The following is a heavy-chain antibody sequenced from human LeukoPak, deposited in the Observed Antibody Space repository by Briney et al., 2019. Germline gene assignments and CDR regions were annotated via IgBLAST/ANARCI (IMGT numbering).Heavy chain of an antibody. CDR1: GGTFSSYA. CDR3: ARDYRRLLRGTKLAERSQNWFDP. J-gene: IGHJ5*02. CDR2: IIPIFGTA. D-gene: IGHD3-10*01. Sequence: EASVKVSCKASGGTFSSYAISWVRQAPGQGLEWMGGIIPIFGTANYAQKFQGRVTITADKSTSTAYMELSSLRSEDTAVYYCARDYRRLLRGTKLAERSQNWFDPWGQGTLVTVSS. V-gene: IGHV1-69*06.